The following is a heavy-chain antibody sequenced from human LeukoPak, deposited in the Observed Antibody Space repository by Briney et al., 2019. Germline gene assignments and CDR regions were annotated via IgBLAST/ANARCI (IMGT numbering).Heavy chain of an antibody. J-gene: IGHJ4*02. CDR2: INHSGST. V-gene: IGHV4-39*06. CDR1: GGSISSSGYY. D-gene: IGHD5-12*01. Sequence: ASETLSLTCTVSGGSISSSGYYWSWIRQPPGKGLEWIGEINHSGSTNYNPSLKSRVTMSVDTSKNQFPLKMRSVTAADTAVYYCARARGTVAIDYWGQGTLVTVSS. CDR3: ARARGTVAIDY.